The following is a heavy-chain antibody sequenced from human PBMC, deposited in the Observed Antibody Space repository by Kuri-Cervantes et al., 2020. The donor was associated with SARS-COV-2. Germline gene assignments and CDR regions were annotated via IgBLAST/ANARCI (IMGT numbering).Heavy chain of an antibody. CDR2: IWYDGSNK. J-gene: IGHJ2*01. V-gene: IGHV3-33*08. D-gene: IGHD5-18*01. CDR1: GFTFSGHW. CDR3: AAPASYGYYWYFDL. Sequence: GGSLRLSCAASGFTFSGHWIHWVRQASGKGLEWVAVIWYDGSNKYYADSVKGRFTISRDNSKNTLYLQMNSLRAEDTAVYYCAAPASYGYYWYFDLWGRGTLVTVSS.